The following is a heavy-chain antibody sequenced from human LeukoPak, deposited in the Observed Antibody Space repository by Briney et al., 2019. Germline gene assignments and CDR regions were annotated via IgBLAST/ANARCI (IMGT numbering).Heavy chain of an antibody. J-gene: IGHJ4*02. D-gene: IGHD7-27*01. CDR3: ARDGGELGPDY. CDR2: ISSSSNYI. V-gene: IGHV3-21*01. CDR1: GFTFSSYC. Sequence: GGSLRLSCAASGFTFSSYCMNWVRQAPGKGLEWVSSISSSSNYIYYADSVKGRFTISRDNAKNSLYLQMNSLRAEDTAVYYCARDGGELGPDYWGQGTLVTVSS.